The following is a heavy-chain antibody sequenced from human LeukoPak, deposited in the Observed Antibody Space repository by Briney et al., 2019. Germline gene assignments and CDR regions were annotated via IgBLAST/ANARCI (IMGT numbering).Heavy chain of an antibody. Sequence: SETLSLACTVSGGSISSYYWSWIRQPPGKGLEWIGYIYYSGSTNYNPSLKSRVTISVDTSKNQFSLKLSSVTAADTAVYYCARGDPYLPLGYCSQGSLVTVSS. CDR2: IYYSGST. J-gene: IGHJ4*01. CDR3: ARGDPYLPLGY. CDR1: GGSISSYY. V-gene: IGHV4-59*01.